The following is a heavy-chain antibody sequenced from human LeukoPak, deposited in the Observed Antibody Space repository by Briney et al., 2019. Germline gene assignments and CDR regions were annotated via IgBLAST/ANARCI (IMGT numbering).Heavy chain of an antibody. CDR2: MNPNSGNT. D-gene: IGHD3-9*01. J-gene: IGHJ4*02. CDR1: GYTFTSYD. Sequence: ASVKVSCKASGYTFTSYDINWVRQATGQGLEWMGWMNPNSGNTGYAQKFQGRVTMTSNTSISTAYMELSSLRSEDTAVYYCATRRGFDWYSYWGQGTLVTVSS. CDR3: ATRRGFDWYSY. V-gene: IGHV1-8*01.